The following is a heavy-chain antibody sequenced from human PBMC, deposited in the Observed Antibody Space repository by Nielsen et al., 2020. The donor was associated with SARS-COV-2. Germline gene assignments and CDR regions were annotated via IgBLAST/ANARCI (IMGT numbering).Heavy chain of an antibody. J-gene: IGHJ3*02. D-gene: IGHD1-26*01. CDR3: ARPLSYGIDAFDI. V-gene: IGHV3-7*01. Sequence: GGSLRLSCAASGFTVSSYWMSWVRQAPGKGLEWVANIKQDGSEKYYVDSVKGRFTISRDNAKNSLYLQMNSLRAEDTAVYYCARPLSYGIDAFDIWGQGTMVTVSS. CDR1: GFTVSSYW. CDR2: IKQDGSEK.